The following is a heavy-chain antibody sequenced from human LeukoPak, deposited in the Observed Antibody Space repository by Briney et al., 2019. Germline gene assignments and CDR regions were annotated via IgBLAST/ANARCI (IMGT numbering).Heavy chain of an antibody. V-gene: IGHV4-39*01. J-gene: IGHJ4*02. CDR2: IYYSGST. CDR1: GGSISSSSYY. CDR3: ETRRGMNVWGSYRFEYYFDY. D-gene: IGHD3-16*02. Sequence: SETLSLTCTVSGGSISSSSYYWGWIRQPPGKGLEWIGSIYYSGSTYYNPSLKSRVTISVDTSKNQFSLKLSSVTAADTAVYSCETRRGMNVWGSYRFEYYFDYWGQGTLVTVSS.